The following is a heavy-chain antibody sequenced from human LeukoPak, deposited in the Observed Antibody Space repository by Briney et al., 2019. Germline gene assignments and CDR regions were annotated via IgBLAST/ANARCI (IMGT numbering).Heavy chain of an antibody. V-gene: IGHV3-74*01. D-gene: IGHD1-26*01. Sequence: GGSLRLSCATSGFTFSSYSMNWVRQAPGKGLEWVSRINSDGSSTRYADSVKGRFTISRDNAKNTLYLQMNSLRAEDTAVYSCVRGVGGDSRFDPWGQGTLVTVSS. CDR1: GFTFSSYS. CDR2: INSDGSST. CDR3: VRGVGGDSRFDP. J-gene: IGHJ5*02.